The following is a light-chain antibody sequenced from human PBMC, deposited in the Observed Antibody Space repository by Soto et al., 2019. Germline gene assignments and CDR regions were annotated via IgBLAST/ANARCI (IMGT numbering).Light chain of an antibody. CDR3: CSYAGSRDFV. J-gene: IGLJ3*02. CDR1: SSDVGAYNL. Sequence: QSALTQPASVSVSPEQSITISCTGTSSDVGAYNLVSWYQQHPGKAPRLIIYEDSKRPSGISPRFSGSKSDNTASLTISGLRAEDEAHYHCCSYAGSRDFVFGGGTKLTVL. V-gene: IGLV2-23*01. CDR2: EDS.